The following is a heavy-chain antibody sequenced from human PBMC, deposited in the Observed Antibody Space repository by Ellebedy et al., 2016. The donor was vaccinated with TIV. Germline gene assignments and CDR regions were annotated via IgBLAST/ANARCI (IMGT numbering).Heavy chain of an antibody. D-gene: IGHD3-10*01. CDR3: ARDYYGSGSYSSD. V-gene: IGHV3-33*01. CDR2: IWFDGNNK. CDR1: GFTFSRHA. Sequence: PGGSLRLSCTASGFTFSRHAMHWVRQAPGKGLEWVALIWFDGNNKSYADSVKGRFTISRDNAKNSLYLRMNSLRAEDTAVYYCARDYYGSGSYSSDWGQGTLVTVSS. J-gene: IGHJ4*02.